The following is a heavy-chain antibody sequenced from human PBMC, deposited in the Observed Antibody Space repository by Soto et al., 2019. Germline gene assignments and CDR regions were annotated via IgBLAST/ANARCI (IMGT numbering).Heavy chain of an antibody. J-gene: IGHJ4*02. CDR1: GGSISSGDYY. D-gene: IGHD5-12*01. CDR2: IYYTGST. CDR3: ARGDGSATTLDY. V-gene: IGHV4-30-4*01. Sequence: QVQLQESGPGLVKPSQTLSLTCTVSGGSISSGDYYWTWIRQPPGKGLEWIGFIYYTGSTHYNPSLQSRVTISVDTSTNQFSLNLSSVTAADTAVYYCARGDGSATTLDYWGQGTLVTVSS.